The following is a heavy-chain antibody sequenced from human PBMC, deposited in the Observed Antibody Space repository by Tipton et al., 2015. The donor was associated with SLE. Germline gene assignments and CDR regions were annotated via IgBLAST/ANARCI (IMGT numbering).Heavy chain of an antibody. CDR1: GGSISSYY. CDR2: IYTSGST. J-gene: IGHJ4*02. Sequence: TLSLTCTVSGGSISSYYWRWIRQPAGKGLEWIGRIYTSGSTYYNPSLKSRVTISVDTSKNQFSLKLSSVTAADTAVYYCARELGVAAAPDYWGQGTLVTVSS. D-gene: IGHD6-13*01. CDR3: ARELGVAAAPDY. V-gene: IGHV4-4*07.